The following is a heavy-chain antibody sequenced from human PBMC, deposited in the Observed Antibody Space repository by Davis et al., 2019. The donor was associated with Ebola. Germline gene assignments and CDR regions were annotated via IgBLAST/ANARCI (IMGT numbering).Heavy chain of an antibody. J-gene: IGHJ5*02. V-gene: IGHV1-2*02. CDR3: ARVVGATSRSGRFDP. CDR1: GFTFTGYY. Sequence: ASVKVSCKASGFTFTGYYMHWVRQAPGQGLEWMGWINPNSGGTNYAQKFQGRVTMTRDTSISTAYMELSRLRSDDTAVYYCARVVGATSRSGRFDPWGQGTLVTVSS. CDR2: INPNSGGT. D-gene: IGHD1-26*01.